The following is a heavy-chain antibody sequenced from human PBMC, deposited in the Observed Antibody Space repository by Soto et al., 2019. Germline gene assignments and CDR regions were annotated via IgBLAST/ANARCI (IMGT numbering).Heavy chain of an antibody. CDR2: IYHSGRT. V-gene: IGHV4-38-2*02. CDR1: GYSISSGYY. CDR3: ARENGDYGDACDI. D-gene: IGHD4-17*01. Sequence: SETLSLTCAVSGYSISSGYYWGWSRQPPGKGLEWIGSIYHSGRTYYNPSLKSRVTIAVDTSKNQFSLKLRSVTAADTAVYYCARENGDYGDACDIWGQGTMVTVSS. J-gene: IGHJ3*02.